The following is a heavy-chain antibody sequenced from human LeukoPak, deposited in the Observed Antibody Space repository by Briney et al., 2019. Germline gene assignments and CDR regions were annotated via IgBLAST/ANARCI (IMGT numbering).Heavy chain of an antibody. D-gene: IGHD3-3*01. Sequence: PGGSLRLSCAASGFTFDEYAMHWVRQAPEKGLELVSGISWNSGRRGYADSVKGRFTLSRDNAKNSLYLQMNSLRAEDMALYYCAKDISTNYDSWGFDYWGQGTLVTVSS. V-gene: IGHV3-9*03. J-gene: IGHJ4*02. CDR1: GFTFDEYA. CDR2: ISWNSGRR. CDR3: AKDISTNYDSWGFDY.